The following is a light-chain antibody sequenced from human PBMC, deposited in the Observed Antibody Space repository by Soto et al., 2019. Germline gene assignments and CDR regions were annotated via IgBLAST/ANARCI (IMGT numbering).Light chain of an antibody. CDR2: GVS. Sequence: VLTQSPRTLSLSPGERATLSCRASQNVNNNFVAWYQQKPGQAPSLLIYGVSDRATGVPDRFSGSGSGTDFTLTISRLEPEDFAVDDCQQHGASITGGGGTKVDIK. V-gene: IGKV3-20*01. CDR1: QNVNNNF. CDR3: QQHGASIT. J-gene: IGKJ4*01.